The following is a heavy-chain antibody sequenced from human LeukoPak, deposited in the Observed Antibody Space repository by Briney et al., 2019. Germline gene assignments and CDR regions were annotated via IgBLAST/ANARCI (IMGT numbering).Heavy chain of an antibody. CDR2: ISAYNGNT. CDR3: ARERELLRGDAFDI. J-gene: IGHJ3*02. CDR1: GYTFTSYG. V-gene: IGHV1-18*01. Sequence: ASVKVSCKASGYTFTSYGISWVRQAPGQGLECMGWISAYNGNTKYAQKLQGRVTMTTDTSTSTAYMELRSLKSDDTAVYYCARERELLRGDAFDIWGQGTMVTVSS. D-gene: IGHD1-26*01.